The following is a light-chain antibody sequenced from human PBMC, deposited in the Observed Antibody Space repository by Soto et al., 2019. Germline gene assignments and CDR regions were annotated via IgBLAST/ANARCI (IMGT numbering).Light chain of an antibody. Sequence: QSALTQPASVSGSPGQSITISCTGTSSDVGTYNLVSWYQQHPGKAPKLMIYEDNKRPSGVSNRFSGSKSGNTASLTISGLQAEDEADYCCSSYAGGRTLVFGGGTQLTVL. CDR1: SSDVGTYNL. CDR3: SSYAGGRTLV. CDR2: EDN. J-gene: IGLJ3*02. V-gene: IGLV2-23*01.